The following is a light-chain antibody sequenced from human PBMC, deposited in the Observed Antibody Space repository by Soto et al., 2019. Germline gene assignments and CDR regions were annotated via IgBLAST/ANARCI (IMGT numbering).Light chain of an antibody. CDR2: AAS. Sequence: DIQMSQSPSSLSASVGDRVTITCRAAESISRHLNWYHQKPGRAPDLLIYAASTLQNGVPSRFTGSGSGTEFTLTITGLQLEDFATYYCQQDYSTLATFGQGTRLEIK. CDR1: ESISRH. J-gene: IGKJ5*01. CDR3: QQDYSTLAT. V-gene: IGKV1-39*01.